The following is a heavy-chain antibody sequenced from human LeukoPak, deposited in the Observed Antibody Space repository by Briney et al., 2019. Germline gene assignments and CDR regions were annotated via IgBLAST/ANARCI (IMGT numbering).Heavy chain of an antibody. CDR1: GVTVSRNY. CDR2: IYSGGST. V-gene: IGHV3-53*04. CDR3: ARSPSSSWYLSWFDP. Sequence: GGSLRLSCAASGVTVSRNYMSWVRQAPGKGLEWVSVIYSGGSTYYTDSVKGRFTISRHNSENALYLQMNSLRAEDTAVYYCARSPSSSWYLSWFDPWGQGTLVTVSS. J-gene: IGHJ5*02. D-gene: IGHD6-13*01.